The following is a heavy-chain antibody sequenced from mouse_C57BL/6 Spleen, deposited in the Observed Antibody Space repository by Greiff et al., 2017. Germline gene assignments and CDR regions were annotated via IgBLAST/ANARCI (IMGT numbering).Heavy chain of an antibody. Sequence: EVKLQESGPGMVKPSQSLSLTCTVTGYSITSGYDWHWIRHFPGNKLEWMGYISYSGSTNYNPSLKSRISITHDTSKNHFFLKVNSVTTEDTATYYCAIDDYDGYFVYWGQGTTLTVSS. CDR1: GYSITSGYD. V-gene: IGHV3-1*01. D-gene: IGHD2-4*01. CDR2: ISYSGST. J-gene: IGHJ2*01. CDR3: AIDDYDGYFVY.